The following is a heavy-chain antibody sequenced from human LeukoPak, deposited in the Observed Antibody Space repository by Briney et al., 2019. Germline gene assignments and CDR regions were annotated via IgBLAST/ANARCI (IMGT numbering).Heavy chain of an antibody. V-gene: IGHV1-2*02. J-gene: IGHJ6*03. CDR2: INPNSGGT. CDR1: GYTFTGYY. Sequence: ASVKVSCKASGYTFTGYYMHWVRQAPGQGLEWMGWINPNSGGTNYAQKFQGRVTMTRDTSISTAYMELSRLRFDDTAVYYCASRSLAARRYYYYMDVWGKGTTVTVSS. D-gene: IGHD6-6*01. CDR3: ASRSLAARRYYYYMDV.